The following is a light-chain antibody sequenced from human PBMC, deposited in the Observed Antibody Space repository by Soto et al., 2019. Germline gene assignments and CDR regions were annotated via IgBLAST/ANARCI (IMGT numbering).Light chain of an antibody. J-gene: IGKJ4*01. CDR1: QSVGRSS. V-gene: IGKV3-20*01. CDR2: GAS. Sequence: EIVLTQSPGTLSLTPGERVIFSCRASQSVGRSSLAWYQHKPGQAHRLLIYGASSRATGIPDRFSGRGYGTDFTLTISRLEPGDVAIYHCQQFVISSLTFGGGPKVQLK. CDR3: QQFVISSLT.